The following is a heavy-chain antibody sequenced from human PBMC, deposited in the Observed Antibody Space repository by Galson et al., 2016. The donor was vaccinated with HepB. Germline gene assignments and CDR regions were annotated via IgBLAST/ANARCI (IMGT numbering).Heavy chain of an antibody. Sequence: SVKVSCKASGGTFSSYAINWVRQAPGQGLEWVGGIIPIFGTPNYAQKFQGRVTITADDSTSTAYMELSSLRSEDTAVYYCARPYTREIRGYGILAGNDAFDIWGQGTMVTVSS. CDR3: ARPYTREIRGYGILAGNDAFDI. D-gene: IGHD6-19*01. CDR2: IIPIFGTP. CDR1: GGTFSSYA. V-gene: IGHV1-69*13. J-gene: IGHJ3*02.